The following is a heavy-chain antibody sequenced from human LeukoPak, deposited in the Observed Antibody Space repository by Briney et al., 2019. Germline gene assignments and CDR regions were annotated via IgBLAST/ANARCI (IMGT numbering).Heavy chain of an antibody. J-gene: IGHJ5*02. V-gene: IGHV4-34*01. Sequence: PSETLSLTCAVYGGSFSGYYWSWIRQLPGKGLEWIGEINHSGSTNYNPSLKSRVTISVDTSKNQFSLKLSSVTAADTAVYYCARGSHSRGRYCSSTSCYAGVNWFDPWGQGTLVTVSS. CDR1: GGSFSGYY. CDR2: INHSGST. CDR3: ARGSHSRGRYCSSTSCYAGVNWFDP. D-gene: IGHD2-2*01.